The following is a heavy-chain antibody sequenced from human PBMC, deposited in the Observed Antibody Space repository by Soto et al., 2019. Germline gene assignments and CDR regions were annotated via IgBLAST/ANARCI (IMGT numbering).Heavy chain of an antibody. CDR3: DRALLWFGELFGSSWQYYSYYGMDV. D-gene: IGHD3-10*01. CDR2: ISAYNGNT. CDR1: GYTFTSYG. J-gene: IGHJ6*02. V-gene: IGHV1-18*01. Sequence: QVQLVQSGAEVKKPGASVKVSCKASGYTFTSYGISWVRQAPGQGLEWMGWISAYNGNTNYAQKLQGRVTMTTDTSTRTAYLALRSLRSDDTAVYYCDRALLWFGELFGSSWQYYSYYGMDVWGQGTTVTVSS.